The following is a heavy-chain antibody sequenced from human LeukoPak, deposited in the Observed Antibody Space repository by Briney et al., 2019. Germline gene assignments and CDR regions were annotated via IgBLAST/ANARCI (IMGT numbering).Heavy chain of an antibody. Sequence: NSSGTLSLTCAVSGGSISSINWWSWVRQPPGKGLEWIGEIYHSGSTNYNPSLKSRVTISVDKSKNQFSLKLSSVTAADTAVYFCAREVLIVVEPAANTIDYWGQGTRVTVSS. J-gene: IGHJ4*02. CDR3: AREVLIVVEPAANTIDY. CDR1: GGSISSINW. V-gene: IGHV4-4*02. D-gene: IGHD2-2*01. CDR2: IYHSGST.